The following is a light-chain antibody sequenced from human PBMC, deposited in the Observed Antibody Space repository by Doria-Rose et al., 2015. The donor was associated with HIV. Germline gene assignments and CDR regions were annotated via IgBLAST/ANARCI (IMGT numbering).Light chain of an antibody. J-gene: IGKJ3*01. CDR3: QQYYDTPS. CDR1: QSLLYTSKNY. Sequence: DIRLTQSPESLGMSLGERATLNCKSNQSLLYTSKNYLAWYQQKPGQPPKLLIYCASTRQSGVPARFSGSGSVTDFTLTISSLEAEDVAVYYCQQYYDTPSFGPGTTVDIK. CDR2: CAS. V-gene: IGKV4-1*01.